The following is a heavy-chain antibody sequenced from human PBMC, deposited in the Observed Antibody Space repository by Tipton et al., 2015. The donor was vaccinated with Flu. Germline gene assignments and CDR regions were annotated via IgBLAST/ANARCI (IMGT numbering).Heavy chain of an antibody. J-gene: IGHJ4*02. CDR1: GYTFTTYG. CDR2: VSAYNGDT. Sequence: QVQLVQSGAEVKKPGASVKVSCKASGYTFTTYGITWVRQAPGQGLEWMGWVSAYNGDTNYAQKLQGRVTMTTDTSTSTAYMELRSLRSDDTAVYFCARDLSTMIQGVGDYWGQGTLVTVSS. D-gene: IGHD3-10*01. V-gene: IGHV1-18*01. CDR3: ARDLSTMIQGVGDY.